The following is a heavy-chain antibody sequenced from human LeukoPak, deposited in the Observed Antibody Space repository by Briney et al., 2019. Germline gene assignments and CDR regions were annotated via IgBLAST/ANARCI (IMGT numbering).Heavy chain of an antibody. Sequence: ASVKVSCKASGYTFTSYGISWVRQAPGQGLEWMGWISAYNGNTNYAQKLQGRVTMTTDTSTSTAYMELRSLRSDDTAVYYCVRDPLYRLRPRWFDPWGQGTLVTVSA. J-gene: IGHJ5*02. CDR3: VRDPLYRLRPRWFDP. CDR1: GYTFTSYG. CDR2: ISAYNGNT. V-gene: IGHV1-18*01. D-gene: IGHD2-2*01.